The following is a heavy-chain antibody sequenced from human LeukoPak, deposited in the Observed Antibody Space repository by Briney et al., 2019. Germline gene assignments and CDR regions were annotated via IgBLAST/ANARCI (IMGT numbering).Heavy chain of an antibody. J-gene: IGHJ4*02. CDR1: GLTFSSYS. CDR2: INSGSSTI. CDR3: ARDAGERWTVDFDY. D-gene: IGHD3/OR15-3a*01. V-gene: IGHV3-48*02. Sequence: GGSLRLSCAASGLTFSSYSMNWVRQTPGKGLEWVSYINSGSSTIYYADSVKGRFTISRDNAKNSLYLQMNSLRDEDTAVYYCARDAGERWTVDFDYWGQGTLVTVSS.